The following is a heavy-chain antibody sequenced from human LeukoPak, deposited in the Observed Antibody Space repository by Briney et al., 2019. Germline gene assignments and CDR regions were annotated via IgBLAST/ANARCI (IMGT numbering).Heavy chain of an antibody. D-gene: IGHD3-3*01. Sequence: SETLSLTCAVSGGSLSGYDWSWIRQPPGKGLECIGRIYYSGSTNYNPSLKSRVTISVDTSKNQFSLKLSSVTAADTAVYYCARGLSGFLEWSLDAFDIWGQGTMVTVSS. CDR3: ARGLSGFLEWSLDAFDI. CDR1: GGSLSGYD. V-gene: IGHV4-59*01. J-gene: IGHJ3*02. CDR2: IYYSGST.